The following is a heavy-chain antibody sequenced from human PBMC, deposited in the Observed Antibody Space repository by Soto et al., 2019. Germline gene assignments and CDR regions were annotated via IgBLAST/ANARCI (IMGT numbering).Heavy chain of an antibody. CDR3: AKGQGGTYFDY. Sequence: ESGGGVVQPGRSLRLSCAASGFTFSSYGMHWVRQAPGKGLEWVAVISFDETNKYYADSVKGRFTISRDNSKNTLYLQMNSLRAEDTAVYYCAKGQGGTYFDYWGQGTLVTVSS. D-gene: IGHD3-16*01. J-gene: IGHJ4*02. CDR1: GFTFSSYG. CDR2: ISFDETNK. V-gene: IGHV3-30*18.